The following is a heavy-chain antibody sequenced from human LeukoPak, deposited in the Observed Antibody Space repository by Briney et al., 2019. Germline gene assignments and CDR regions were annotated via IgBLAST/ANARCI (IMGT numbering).Heavy chain of an antibody. Sequence: GGSLRLSCAASGFTFSSYAMSWVRQAPGKGLEWVSAISGSGGSTYYADSVKGRFTISRDNSKNTLYLQMNSLRAEDTAVYYCAKDESSSGWLRKGAQLLFDYWGQGTLVTVSS. J-gene: IGHJ4*02. CDR1: GFTFSSYA. V-gene: IGHV3-23*01. CDR2: ISGSGGST. CDR3: AKDESSSGWLRKGAQLLFDY. D-gene: IGHD6-19*01.